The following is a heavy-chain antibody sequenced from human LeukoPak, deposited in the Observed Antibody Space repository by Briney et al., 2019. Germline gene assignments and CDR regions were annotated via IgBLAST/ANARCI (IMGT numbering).Heavy chain of an antibody. CDR2: TYYTSKWNN. CDR1: GDSVSSNSVA. CDR3: ARQASRRFDP. V-gene: IGHV6-1*01. Sequence: SQTLSLTCAISGDSVSSNSVAWNWFRQSPSRGLEWLGRTYYTSKWNNDYAESVQSRIAVNPDTSKNQFSLYLNSVTPEDTAVYYCARQASRRFDPWGQGTLVTVSS. J-gene: IGHJ5*02.